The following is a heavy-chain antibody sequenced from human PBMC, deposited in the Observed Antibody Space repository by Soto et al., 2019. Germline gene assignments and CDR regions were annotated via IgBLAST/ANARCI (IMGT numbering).Heavy chain of an antibody. CDR1: GGSISSYY. D-gene: IGHD2-15*01. J-gene: IGHJ4*02. CDR2: IYYSGST. CDR3: AIYHYYDGGSSYNYFDY. Sequence: SETLSLTCTVSGGSISSYYWSWIRQPPGKGLEWIGYIYYSGSTNYNPSLKSRVTISVDTSKNQFSLKLTSVTAADTAVYYCAIYHYYDGGSSYNYFDYWGQVTLVSVS. V-gene: IGHV4-59*08.